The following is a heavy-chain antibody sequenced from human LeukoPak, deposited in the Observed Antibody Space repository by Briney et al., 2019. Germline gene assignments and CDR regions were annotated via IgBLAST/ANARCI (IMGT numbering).Heavy chain of an antibody. J-gene: IGHJ4*02. CDR1: GFTFSSYA. CDR2: ISFDGTDA. Sequence: GGSLRLSCAASGFTFSSYAIHWVRQAPGKGLEWVAVISFDGTDAFYADSVKGRFTISRDNSKNTLYLQMNSLRAEDTAVYYCARRAGGYSHPYDYWGQGILVTVSS. CDR3: ARRAGGYSHPYDY. D-gene: IGHD4-23*01. V-gene: IGHV3-30*14.